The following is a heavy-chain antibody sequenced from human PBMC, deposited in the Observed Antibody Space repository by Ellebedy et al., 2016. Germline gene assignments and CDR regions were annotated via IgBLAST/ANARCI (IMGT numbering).Heavy chain of an antibody. V-gene: IGHV1-18*04. D-gene: IGHD3-10*01. Sequence: ASVKVSXXASGYTFTTFSITWVRQVSGQGLEWMGFVNTFSANTKFAQKFQGRVSMTTDSSTHTAYMDLRSLRSDDTAMYYCAKTSGWGYGENWGQGTLVTVSS. CDR1: GYTFTTFS. J-gene: IGHJ4*02. CDR3: AKTSGWGYGEN. CDR2: VNTFSANT.